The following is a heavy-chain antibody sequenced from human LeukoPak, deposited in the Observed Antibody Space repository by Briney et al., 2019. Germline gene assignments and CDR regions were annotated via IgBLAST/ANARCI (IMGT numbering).Heavy chain of an antibody. D-gene: IGHD3-3*01. J-gene: IGHJ4*02. CDR3: ARVGSGSDFWSCYYFDY. CDR1: GGSTSSGGHY. V-gene: IGHV4-31*03. CDR2: IYYSGST. Sequence: SETLSLTCTVSGGSTSSGGHYWSWIRQHPGKGLEWIGYIYYSGSTYYNPSLNRRVTISVDTSKNQFSVKLSSVTAADTAVYYCARVGSGSDFWSCYYFDYWGQGNLVTVSS.